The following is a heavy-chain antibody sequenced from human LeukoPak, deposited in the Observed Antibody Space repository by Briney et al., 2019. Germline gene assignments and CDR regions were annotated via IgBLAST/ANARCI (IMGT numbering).Heavy chain of an antibody. Sequence: ASVKVSCKASGYTFGSDDINWVRQATGQGPEWMGWISTYNGNTNYAPKLQGRVTMTTDTSTTTAYMELRSLRSDDTAVYYCAKDVAQITISGGAFDIWGQGTMVTVSS. V-gene: IGHV1-18*01. D-gene: IGHD3-9*01. CDR2: ISTYNGNT. CDR3: AKDVAQITISGGAFDI. J-gene: IGHJ3*02. CDR1: GYTFGSDD.